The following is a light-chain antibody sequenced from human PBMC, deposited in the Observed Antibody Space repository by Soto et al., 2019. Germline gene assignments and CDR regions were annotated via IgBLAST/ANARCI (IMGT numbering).Light chain of an antibody. J-gene: IGKJ2*01. Sequence: DIQMTQSPSSLSASVGDRVTITCQASQDIKNDLNWYQQKPGKAPKLLIPHASTLETVVPSRFSGSRSETDFTFAISSLQTEDIATYYCQNYADIPLFGQVTKLDIK. V-gene: IGKV1-33*01. CDR1: QDIKND. CDR3: QNYADIPL. CDR2: HAS.